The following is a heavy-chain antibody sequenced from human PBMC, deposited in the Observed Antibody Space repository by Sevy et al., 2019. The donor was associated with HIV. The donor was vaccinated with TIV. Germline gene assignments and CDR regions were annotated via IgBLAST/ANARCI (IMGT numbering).Heavy chain of an antibody. CDR3: AKERGGYYYDSSGLFDY. CDR1: GLTFSSYA. CDR2: ISGSGYLT. D-gene: IGHD3-22*01. V-gene: IGHV3-23*01. Sequence: GGSLRLSCAASGLTFSSYAMSWVRQAPGKGLEWVSAISGSGYLTYYTDSVKGRFTISRDNSKNTLYLQMNSLRAEDTAVYYCAKERGGYYYDSSGLFDYWGQGTLVTVSS. J-gene: IGHJ4*02.